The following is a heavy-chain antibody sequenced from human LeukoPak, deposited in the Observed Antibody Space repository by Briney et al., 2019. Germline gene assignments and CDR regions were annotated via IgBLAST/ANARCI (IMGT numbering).Heavy chain of an antibody. CDR1: GFTFSSYG. J-gene: IGHJ4*02. D-gene: IGHD3-10*01. Sequence: GGTLRLSCAASGFTFSSYGMSWVRQAPGKGLEWVSSISSSSSYIYYADSVKGRFTISRDNAKNSLYLQMNSLRAEDTAVYYCARDEKPYGSGSFDYWGQGTLVTVSS. CDR3: ARDEKPYGSGSFDY. V-gene: IGHV3-21*01. CDR2: ISSSSSYI.